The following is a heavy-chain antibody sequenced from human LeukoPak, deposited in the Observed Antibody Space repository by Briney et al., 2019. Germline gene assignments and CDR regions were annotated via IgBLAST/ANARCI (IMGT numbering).Heavy chain of an antibody. CDR1: GFTFSSYA. Sequence: GGSLRLSCAASGFTFSSYAMSWVRQAPGKGLEWVSAINTPGGSTHYADSVKGRFTISRDNSKNTLYLQMNSLRAEDTALYYCARDKSSGYYYFDYWGQGTLVTVSS. CDR2: INTPGGST. J-gene: IGHJ4*02. D-gene: IGHD3-22*01. CDR3: ARDKSSGYYYFDY. V-gene: IGHV3-23*01.